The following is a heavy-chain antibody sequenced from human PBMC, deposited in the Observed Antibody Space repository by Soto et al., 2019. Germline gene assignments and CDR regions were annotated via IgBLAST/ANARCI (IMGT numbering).Heavy chain of an antibody. V-gene: IGHV3-23*01. CDR2: ISAGGSDT. J-gene: IGHJ4*02. CDR1: GFVFSDYA. Sequence: EVQLLDSGGGWVQPGGSRRLSCVASGFVFSDYAMSWVRQAPGKGLEWVSAISAGGSDTYYADSVKGRFTVSRVNSKNTLYLQMNTLRAEDTAIYYCASVPIWCGSSSCYTEGFDSWGQGTLVTVSS. CDR3: ASVPIWCGSSSCYTEGFDS. D-gene: IGHD2-2*01.